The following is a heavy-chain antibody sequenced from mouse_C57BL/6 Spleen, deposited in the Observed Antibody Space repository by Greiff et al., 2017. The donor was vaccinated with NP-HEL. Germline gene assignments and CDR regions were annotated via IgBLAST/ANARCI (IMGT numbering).Heavy chain of an antibody. CDR2: ISYDGSN. CDR3: ARDAYGSSNWYFDV. Sequence: DVKLQESGPGLVKPSQSLSLTCSVTGYSITSGYYWNWIRQFPGNKLEWMGYISYDGSNNYNPSLKNRISITRDTSKNQFFLKLNSVTTEDTATYYCARDAYGSSNWYFDVWGTGTTVTVSS. D-gene: IGHD1-1*01. CDR1: GYSITSGYY. J-gene: IGHJ1*03. V-gene: IGHV3-6*01.